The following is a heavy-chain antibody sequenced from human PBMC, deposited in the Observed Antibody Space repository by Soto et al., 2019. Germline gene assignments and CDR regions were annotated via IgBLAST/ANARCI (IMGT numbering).Heavy chain of an antibody. CDR2: IYYSGST. CDR3: ARGYYEYVWGSYFGYGRYFDL. Sequence: SETLSLTCTVSGGSISSGGYYWSWIRQHPGKGLEWIGYIYYSGSTYCNPALKSRVTISVDTSKNQFSLKLSSVTAADTAVYYCARGYYEYVWGSYFGYGRYFDLWGRGTLVTVSS. J-gene: IGHJ2*01. V-gene: IGHV4-31*03. D-gene: IGHD3-16*01. CDR1: GGSISSGGYY.